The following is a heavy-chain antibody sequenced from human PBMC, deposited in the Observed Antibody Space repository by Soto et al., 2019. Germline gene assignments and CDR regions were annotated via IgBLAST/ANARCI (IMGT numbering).Heavy chain of an antibody. CDR2: ISSSSSYI. CDR3: ARDPAYCGGDCFKVDWFDP. CDR1: GFTFSSYS. D-gene: IGHD2-21*02. J-gene: IGHJ5*02. V-gene: IGHV3-21*01. Sequence: EVQLVESGGGLVKPGGSLRLSCAASGFTFSSYSMNWVRQAPGKGLEWVSSISSSSSYIYYADSVKSRFTISRDNAKNSLYLQMNSLRAEDTAVYYCARDPAYCGGDCFKVDWFDPWGQGTLVTVSS.